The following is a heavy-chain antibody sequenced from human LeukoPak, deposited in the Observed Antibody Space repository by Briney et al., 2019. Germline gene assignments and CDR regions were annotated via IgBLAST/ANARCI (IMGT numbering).Heavy chain of an antibody. D-gene: IGHD6-19*01. Sequence: PSETLSLTCTVSGGSISSSSYYWGWIRQPPGKGLEWIGSIYYSGSTYYNPSPKSRVTISVDTSKNQFSLKLSSVTAADTAVYYCARVSKQWLAMSFDYWGQGTLVTVSS. CDR1: GGSISSSSYY. CDR3: ARVSKQWLAMSFDY. J-gene: IGHJ4*02. CDR2: IYYSGST. V-gene: IGHV4-39*07.